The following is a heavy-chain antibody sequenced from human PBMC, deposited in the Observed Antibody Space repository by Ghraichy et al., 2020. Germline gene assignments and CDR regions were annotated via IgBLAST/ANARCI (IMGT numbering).Heavy chain of an antibody. CDR3: ARGRRPRASSSWYVAENPLYYYYYMDV. D-gene: IGHD6-13*01. V-gene: IGHV4-34*01. CDR2: INHSGST. Sequence: SQTLSLTCAVYGGSFSGYYWSWIRQPPGKGLEWIGEINHSGSTNYNPSLKSRVTISVDTSKNQFSLKLSSVTAADTAVYYCARGRRPRASSSWYVAENPLYYYYYMDVWGKGTTVTVSS. J-gene: IGHJ6*03. CDR1: GGSFSGYY.